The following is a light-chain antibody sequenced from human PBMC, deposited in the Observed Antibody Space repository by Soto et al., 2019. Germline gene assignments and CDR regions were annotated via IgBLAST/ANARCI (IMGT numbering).Light chain of an antibody. Sequence: DIQLTQAPSFLSASAGDRVSITCRASQAISSYLAWYQQKPGRAPKLLIYAASTLQSGVPSRFSGSGSGTDFTLTISSLQPEDFATYYCQQSYSNPITFGQGTRLEIK. CDR1: QAISSY. V-gene: IGKV1-9*01. J-gene: IGKJ5*01. CDR3: QQSYSNPIT. CDR2: AAS.